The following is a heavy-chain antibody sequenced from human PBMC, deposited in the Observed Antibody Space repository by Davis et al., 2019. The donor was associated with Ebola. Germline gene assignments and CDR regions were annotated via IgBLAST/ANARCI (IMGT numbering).Heavy chain of an antibody. CDR2: ISAYNGNT. Sequence: AASVKVSCKASGYTFITYGISWVRQAPGQGLEWMGWISAYNGNTNYAQKVQGRVTMTADTSTSTAYMELRSLRSDDTAVYYCARDLGIAVAGTDFDYWGQGTLVTVSS. CDR1: GYTFITYG. D-gene: IGHD6-19*01. J-gene: IGHJ4*02. V-gene: IGHV1-18*04. CDR3: ARDLGIAVAGTDFDY.